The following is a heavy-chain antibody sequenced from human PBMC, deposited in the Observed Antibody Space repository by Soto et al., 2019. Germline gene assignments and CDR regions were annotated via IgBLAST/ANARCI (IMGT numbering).Heavy chain of an antibody. D-gene: IGHD5-18*01. Sequence: SVKVSCKASGGTFSSYAISWVRQAPGQGLEWMGGIIPIFGTANYAQKFQGRVTITADESTSTAYMELSSLRSEDTAVYYCARYLHGYSYGYGVAFDYWGQGTLVTVSS. CDR2: IIPIFGTA. CDR3: ARYLHGYSYGYGVAFDY. V-gene: IGHV1-69*13. J-gene: IGHJ4*02. CDR1: GGTFSSYA.